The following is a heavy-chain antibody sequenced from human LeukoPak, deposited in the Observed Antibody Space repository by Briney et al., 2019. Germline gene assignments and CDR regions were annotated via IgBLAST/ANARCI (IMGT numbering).Heavy chain of an antibody. D-gene: IGHD3-16*02. V-gene: IGHV3-7*01. CDR1: GFTFSSYS. J-gene: IGHJ6*03. CDR2: IKQDGSEN. Sequence: PGGSLRLSCAASGFTFSSYSMNWVRQAPGKGLEWVANIKQDGSENYYVDSVKGRFTISRDNAKNSVYLQMYGLRVEDTAVYYCASRSYRGVIGVYYYYYMDVWGKGTPVTVSS. CDR3: ASRSYRGVIGVYYYYYMDV.